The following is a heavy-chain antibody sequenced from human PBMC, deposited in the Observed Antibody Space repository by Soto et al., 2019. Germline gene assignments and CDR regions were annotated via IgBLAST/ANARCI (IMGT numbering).Heavy chain of an antibody. Sequence: SETLSLTCTVSGVSLNSGTYYCSWIRQPPGKGLEWIGYIYYSGSTNYNPSLKSRVTISVDTSKNQFSLKLSSVTAADTAVYYCARAGAATLSDYWGQGTLVTVSS. V-gene: IGHV4-61*01. CDR1: GVSLNSGTYY. CDR2: IYYSGST. CDR3: ARAGAATLSDY. D-gene: IGHD2-15*01. J-gene: IGHJ4*02.